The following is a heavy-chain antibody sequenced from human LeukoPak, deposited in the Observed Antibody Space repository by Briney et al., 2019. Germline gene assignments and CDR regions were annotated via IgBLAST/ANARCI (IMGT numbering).Heavy chain of an antibody. V-gene: IGHV1-8*01. CDR1: GYTFTSYD. D-gene: IGHD3-16*01. Sequence: ASVKVSCKASGYTFTSYDINWVRQATGQGLEWMGWMSPKSGNTDYAQKSQGRVTMTRNTSINTAYLELSSLRSDDTAVYFCARGVGGLGNMDVWGEGTTVIVSS. CDR2: MSPKSGNT. CDR3: ARGVGGLGNMDV. J-gene: IGHJ6*03.